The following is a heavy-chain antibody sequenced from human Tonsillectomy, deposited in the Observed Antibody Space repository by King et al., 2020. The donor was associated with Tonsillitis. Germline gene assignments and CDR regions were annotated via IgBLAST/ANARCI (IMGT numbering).Heavy chain of an antibody. CDR1: GYTFIGYY. J-gene: IGHJ4*02. V-gene: IGHV1-2*02. Sequence: LQLVQSGAEVKKPGASVKVSCKASGYTFIGYYLYWVRQAPGQGLEWMGWINPYSGGTNYVQKFQGRLTMTRDTSISTAYMELSSLRSDDTAVYYCARAPQNYDSRGFPIDFDYWGQGTLVTVPS. CDR3: ARAPQNYDSRGFPIDFDY. CDR2: INPYSGGT. D-gene: IGHD3-22*01.